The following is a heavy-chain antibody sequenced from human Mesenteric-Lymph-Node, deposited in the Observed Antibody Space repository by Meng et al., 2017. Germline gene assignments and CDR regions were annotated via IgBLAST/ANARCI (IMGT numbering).Heavy chain of an antibody. CDR1: GGSISSYY. Sequence: SETLSLTCTVSGGSISSYYWSWIRQPPGKGLEWIGYIYYSGSTNYNPSLKSRVTISVDTSKNQFSLKLSSVTAADTAVFYCARSPVNSFGPNFDYWGQGTLVTVSS. D-gene: IGHD4-23*01. CDR3: ARSPVNSFGPNFDY. CDR2: IYYSGST. J-gene: IGHJ4*02. V-gene: IGHV4-59*01.